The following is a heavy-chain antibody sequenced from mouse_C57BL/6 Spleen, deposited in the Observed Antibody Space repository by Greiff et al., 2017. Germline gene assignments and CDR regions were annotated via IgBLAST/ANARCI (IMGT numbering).Heavy chain of an antibody. Sequence: QVQLQQPGTELVKPGASVKLSCKASGYTFTSYWMHWVEQRPGQGLEWIGNINPSNGGTNYNEKCKSKDTLAVDKSSSTAYMQLSSLTSEDSAVYYCARRDWDNYAMDYWGQGTSVTVSS. J-gene: IGHJ4*01. D-gene: IGHD4-1*01. CDR3: ARRDWDNYAMDY. V-gene: IGHV1-53*01. CDR2: INPSNGGT. CDR1: GYTFTSYW.